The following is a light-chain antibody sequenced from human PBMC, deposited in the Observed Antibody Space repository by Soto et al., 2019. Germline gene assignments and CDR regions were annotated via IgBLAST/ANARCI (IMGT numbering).Light chain of an antibody. CDR3: QQTNSFPLT. CDR2: AVS. J-gene: IGKJ4*01. Sequence: DIQMTQSPSSVSASVGDRVTITCRASQGVSSWLAWYQQKPGQAPKLLPYAVSSLQSGVPSRFSGSGSGTHFTLTTSSLQPEDFATSYCQQTNSFPLTFGGGTKVDIK. CDR1: QGVSSW. V-gene: IGKV1-12*01.